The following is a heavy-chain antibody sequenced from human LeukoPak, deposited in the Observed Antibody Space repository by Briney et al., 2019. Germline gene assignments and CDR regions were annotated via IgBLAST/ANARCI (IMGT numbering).Heavy chain of an antibody. CDR2: IYYTGST. D-gene: IGHD3-22*01. CDR3: ARVTGYMIEDYFDY. Sequence: PSETLSLTCSVSGGSINSYYWSWIRQPPGKGLEWIGYIYYTGSTNYNPSLKSRVTMSVDTSKNQFSLSLTSVTAADTAVYYCARVTGYMIEDYFDYWGQGTLVTVSS. CDR1: GGSINSYY. J-gene: IGHJ4*02. V-gene: IGHV4-59*01.